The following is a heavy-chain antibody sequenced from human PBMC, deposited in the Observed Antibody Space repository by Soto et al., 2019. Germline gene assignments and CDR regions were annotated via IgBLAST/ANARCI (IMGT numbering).Heavy chain of an antibody. V-gene: IGHV4-39*01. CDR3: ARLGPERACDY. Sequence: KQSQTLSLTCTVSGGSISSSSYYWGWIRQPPGKGLEWIGSIYYSGSTYYNPSLKSRVTISVDTSKNQFSLKLSSVTAADTAVYYCARLGPERACDYWGQGTLVTVSS. D-gene: IGHD3-16*01. CDR2: IYYSGST. CDR1: GGSISSSSYY. J-gene: IGHJ4*02.